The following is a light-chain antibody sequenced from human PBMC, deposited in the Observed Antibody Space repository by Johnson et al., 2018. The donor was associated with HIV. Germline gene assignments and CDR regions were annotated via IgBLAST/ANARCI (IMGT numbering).Light chain of an antibody. CDR2: ENN. J-gene: IGLJ1*01. CDR3: GAWDSSLSAHYV. Sequence: QSVLTQPPSVSAAPGQKVTISCSGSSSNIGNNYVSWYQQLPGTAPKLLIYENNKRPSGIPDRFSGSESGTSATLGITGLQTGDEAYYYCGAWDSSLSAHYVFGTGTKVTVL. V-gene: IGLV1-51*02. CDR1: SSNIGNNY.